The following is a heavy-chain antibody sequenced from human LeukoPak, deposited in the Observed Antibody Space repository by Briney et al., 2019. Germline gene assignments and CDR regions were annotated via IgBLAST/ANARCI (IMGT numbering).Heavy chain of an antibody. CDR1: GYTFTSYE. CDR2: TNPNSGNT. D-gene: IGHD4-23*01. J-gene: IGHJ4*02. CDR3: AGSGHGGIDY. V-gene: IGHV1-8*01. Sequence: ASVKVSCKASGYTFTSYEINWVRQATGQGLEWMGWTNPNSGNTGYAQKFQGRVTMTRNTSISTAYMELGSLRSDDTAVYYCAGSGHGGIDYWGQGTLVTVSS.